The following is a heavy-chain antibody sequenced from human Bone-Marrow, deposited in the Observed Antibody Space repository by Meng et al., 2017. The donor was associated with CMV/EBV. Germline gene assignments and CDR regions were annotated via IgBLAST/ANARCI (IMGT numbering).Heavy chain of an antibody. CDR3: AIAAAGTGIDY. V-gene: IGHV1-46*03. J-gene: IGHJ4*02. D-gene: IGHD6-13*01. Sequence: ASVKVSCKASGYTFTSYYMHWVRQAPGQGLEWMGIINPSGGSTSYAQKFQGRVTMTRDTSTSTVYMGLSSLRSEDTAVYYCAIAAAGTGIDYWGQGTLVTVSS. CDR1: GYTFTSYY. CDR2: INPSGGST.